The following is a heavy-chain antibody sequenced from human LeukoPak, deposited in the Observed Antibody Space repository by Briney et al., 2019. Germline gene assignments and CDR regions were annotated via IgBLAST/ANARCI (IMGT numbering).Heavy chain of an antibody. V-gene: IGHV6-1*01. J-gene: IGHJ3*02. Sequence: SQTLSLTCAISGDSVSSNSTACNWIRQSPSRGLEWLGRTYYRSKWYSDYAVSVKSRITINPDTSKNQFSLQLNSVIPEDTAVYYCARGGQGDGYSADEAFDMWGQGTMVTVSS. CDR2: TYYRSKWYS. CDR3: ARGGQGDGYSADEAFDM. CDR1: GDSVSSNSTA. D-gene: IGHD5-24*01.